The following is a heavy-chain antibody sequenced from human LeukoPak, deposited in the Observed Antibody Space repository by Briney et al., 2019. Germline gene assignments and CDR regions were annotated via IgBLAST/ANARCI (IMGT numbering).Heavy chain of an antibody. V-gene: IGHV3-23*01. CDR2: ISGSGGST. J-gene: IGHJ4*02. Sequence: GRSLRLSCAASGFTFSSYAMSWVRQAPGKGLEWVSAISGSGGSTYYADSVKGRFTISRDNSKNTLYLQMNSLRAEDTAVYYCAKDRAIVVVTAFFLYWGQGTLVTVSS. CDR1: GFTFSSYA. D-gene: IGHD2-21*02. CDR3: AKDRAIVVVTAFFLY.